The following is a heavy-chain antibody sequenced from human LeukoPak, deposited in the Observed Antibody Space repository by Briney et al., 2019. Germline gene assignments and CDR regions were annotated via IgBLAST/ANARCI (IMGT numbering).Heavy chain of an antibody. CDR2: IIPIFGTA. CDR3: ARGVAGSSGWPAYNWFDP. J-gene: IGHJ5*02. CDR1: GGTFSSYA. V-gene: IGHV1-69*05. Sequence: SSVKVSCKASGGTFSSYAISWVRQAPGQGLEWMGGIIPIFGTANYAQKFQGRVTITTDESTSTAYMELSSLRSEDTAVYYCARGVAGSSGWPAYNWFDPWGHGTLVTVSS. D-gene: IGHD6-19*01.